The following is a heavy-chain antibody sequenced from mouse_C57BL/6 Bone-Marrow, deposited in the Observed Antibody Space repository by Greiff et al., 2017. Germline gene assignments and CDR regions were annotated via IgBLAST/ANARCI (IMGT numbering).Heavy chain of an antibody. D-gene: IGHD1-1*01. Sequence: EVNLVESEGGLVQPGSSMKLSCTASGFTFSDYYMAWVRQVPEKGLEWVANINYDGSSTYYLDSLKSRFIISRDNAKNILYLQMSSLKSEDTATYYCARERSTTVDYYAMDYWGQGTSVTVSS. J-gene: IGHJ4*01. CDR1: GFTFSDYY. V-gene: IGHV5-16*01. CDR2: INYDGSST. CDR3: ARERSTTVDYYAMDY.